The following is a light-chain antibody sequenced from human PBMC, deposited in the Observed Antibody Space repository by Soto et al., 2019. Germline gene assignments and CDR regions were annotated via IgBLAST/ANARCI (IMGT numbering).Light chain of an antibody. CDR1: QSVGSK. CDR2: DAS. V-gene: IGKV3-15*01. J-gene: IGKJ3*01. Sequence: EIVMTQSPATLSVSPGERASLSCRASQSVGSKLAWYQHKPGQAPRLLIYDASTRATGFPARFSGSGSGTEFPLTLSSLQPEDFAVYYCQQYNNGPPFTFGPGTKVDIK. CDR3: QQYNNGPPFT.